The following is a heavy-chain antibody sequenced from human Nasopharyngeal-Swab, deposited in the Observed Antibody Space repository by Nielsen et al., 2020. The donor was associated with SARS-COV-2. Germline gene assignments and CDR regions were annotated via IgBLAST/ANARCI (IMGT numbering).Heavy chain of an antibody. CDR3: TRDDTYYSSGYYYYGMDV. Sequence: GESLKISCAASGFTFSNAWMSWVRQAPGKGLEWVGRIKSKTDGGTTEYAASVKGRFTISRDDSKSIAYLQMNSLKTEDTAVYYCTRDDTYYSSGYYYYGMDVWGQGTTVTVSS. V-gene: IGHV3-15*01. CDR2: IKSKTDGGTT. CDR1: GFTFSNAW. D-gene: IGHD6-19*01. J-gene: IGHJ6*02.